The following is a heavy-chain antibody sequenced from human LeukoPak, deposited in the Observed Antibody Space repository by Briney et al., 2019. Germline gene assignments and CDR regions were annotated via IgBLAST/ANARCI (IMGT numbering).Heavy chain of an antibody. CDR1: GFTFSNYN. CDR3: ARDRSRGLLDAFDI. Sequence: GGSLRLSCADSGFTFSNYNMNWVRQAPGKGLEWVSSISSSSTYIYYADSVKGRFTISRDNAKNSLYLQMNSLRAEDTAVYYCARDRSRGLLDAFDIWGQGTMVTVSS. D-gene: IGHD3-10*01. J-gene: IGHJ3*02. V-gene: IGHV3-21*01. CDR2: ISSSSTYI.